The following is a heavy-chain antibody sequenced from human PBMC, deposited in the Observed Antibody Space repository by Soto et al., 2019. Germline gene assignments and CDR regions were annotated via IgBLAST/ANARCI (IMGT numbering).Heavy chain of an antibody. D-gene: IGHD3-22*01. CDR3: ARFYYYDNSGYPAPSYYFDY. V-gene: IGHV1-8*01. J-gene: IGHJ4*02. CDR1: GYTFTSYD. Sequence: ASVKVSCKASGYTFTSYDINWVRQATGQGLEWMGWMNPNSGNTGYAQKFQGRVTMTRNTSISTAYMELSSLTSEDTAVYYCARFYYYDNSGYPAPSYYFDYWGQGTLVTVSS. CDR2: MNPNSGNT.